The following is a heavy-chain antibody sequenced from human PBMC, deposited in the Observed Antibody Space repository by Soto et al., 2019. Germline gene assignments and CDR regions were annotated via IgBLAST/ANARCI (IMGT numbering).Heavy chain of an antibody. D-gene: IGHD6-13*01. CDR2: VSYDGSIQ. CDR3: AKGLIADHHWEPNVTKPAMDV. CDR1: GFTFTSYD. Sequence: VGSLTLSSSASGFTFTSYDMHWVRQAPGKGPEWVAVVSYDGSIQYYAASVKGRFTTPRDNSKNTLYLQMYSLRTEDTAVYYCAKGLIADHHWEPNVTKPAMDVWCPGSTVTVFS. J-gene: IGHJ6*02. V-gene: IGHV3-30*18.